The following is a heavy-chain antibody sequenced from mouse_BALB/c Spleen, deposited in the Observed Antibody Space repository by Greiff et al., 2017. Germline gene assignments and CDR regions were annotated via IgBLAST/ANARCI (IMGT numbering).Heavy chain of an antibody. V-gene: IGHV2-5-1*01. CDR2: IWRGGST. CDR1: GFSLTSYG. D-gene: IGHD1-2*01. J-gene: IGHJ2*01. Sequence: VQLQQSGPSLVQPSQSLSITCTVSGFSLTSYGVHWVRQSPGKGLEWLGVIWRGGSTDYNAAFMSRLSITKDNSKSQVFLKMNSLQTDDTARYYCARDHYYGFFDYWGQGTTLTVSS. CDR3: ARDHYYGFFDY.